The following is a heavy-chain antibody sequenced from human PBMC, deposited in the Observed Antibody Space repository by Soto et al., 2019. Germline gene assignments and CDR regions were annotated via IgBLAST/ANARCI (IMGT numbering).Heavy chain of an antibody. CDR2: RWYDGSNK. D-gene: IGHD1-1*01. V-gene: IGHV3-33*01. Sequence: QVQLVESGGGVVQPGRSLRLSCAASGFTFSSYGMHWFRQAPGKGLEWVAVRWYDGSNKYYADSVNGRFTISRDNSKNTLYLQMNTLRAEDTAVYYCARGSVRKTDFDYLGQGTLVTVSS. CDR3: ARGSVRKTDFDY. J-gene: IGHJ4*02. CDR1: GFTFSSYG.